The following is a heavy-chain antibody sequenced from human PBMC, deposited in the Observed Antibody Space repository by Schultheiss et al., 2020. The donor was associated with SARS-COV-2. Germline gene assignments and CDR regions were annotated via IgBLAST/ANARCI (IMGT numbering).Heavy chain of an antibody. D-gene: IGHD6-13*01. CDR2: IYYSGST. CDR3: ARVAAGRVNFDY. V-gene: IGHV4-31*03. J-gene: IGHJ4*02. Sequence: SETLSLTCTVSGGSISSGGYYWSWIRQHPGKGLEWIGYIYYSGSTYYNPSLKSRVTISVDTSKNQFSLKLSSVTAADTAVYYCARVAAGRVNFDYWGQGTLVTVSS. CDR1: GGSISSGGYY.